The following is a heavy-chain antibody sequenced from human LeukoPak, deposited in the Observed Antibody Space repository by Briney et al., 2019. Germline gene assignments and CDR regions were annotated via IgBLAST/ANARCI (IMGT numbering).Heavy chain of an antibody. CDR3: ARDRSYDSSGYEAFDI. CDR2: FCYRGST. J-gene: IGHJ3*02. D-gene: IGHD3-22*01. Sequence: SVTLSLTCTVSGGSICNAYWSWLRQPPGKGLEWIGCFCYRGSTNYNPSLTSRITISVDTSKNQNTLKRSSVTAADTAGYYCARDRSYDSSGYEAFDIWGQGTMVTVSS. CDR1: GGSICNAY. V-gene: IGHV4-59*01.